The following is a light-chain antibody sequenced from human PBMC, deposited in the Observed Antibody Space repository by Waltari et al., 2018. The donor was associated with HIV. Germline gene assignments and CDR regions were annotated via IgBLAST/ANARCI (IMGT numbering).Light chain of an antibody. CDR1: SSNIGAGYD. CDR3: QSYDRSLSGV. V-gene: IGLV1-40*01. CDR2: GNS. Sequence: QSVLTQPPSVSGAPGQRVTISCTGTSSNIGAGYDVHWYQHLPGTAPKLLIYGNSNRPSGVPDRFSGSKSGTSASLAITGLQAEDEADYYCQSYDRSLSGVFGGGTKLIVL. J-gene: IGLJ3*02.